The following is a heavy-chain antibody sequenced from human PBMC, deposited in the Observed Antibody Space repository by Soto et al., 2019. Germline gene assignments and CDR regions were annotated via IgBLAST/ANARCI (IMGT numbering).Heavy chain of an antibody. J-gene: IGHJ6*03. V-gene: IGHV3-7*01. D-gene: IGHD4-4*01. CDR1: GFTFSSYW. CDR3: ARGRSVTTRGLSDYYYYYMDV. Sequence: GGSLRLSCAASGFTFSSYWMSWVRQAPGKGLEWVANIKQDGSEKCYVDSVKGRFTISRDNAKNSLYLQMNSLRAEDTAVYYCARGRSVTTRGLSDYYYYYMDVWGKGTTVTVSS. CDR2: IKQDGSEK.